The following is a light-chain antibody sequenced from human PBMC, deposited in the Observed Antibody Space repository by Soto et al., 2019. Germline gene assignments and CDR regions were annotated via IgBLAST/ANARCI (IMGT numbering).Light chain of an antibody. CDR2: TDN. CDR3: AAWDDSLNGVV. CDR1: SSNIGRNT. J-gene: IGLJ2*01. V-gene: IGLV1-44*01. Sequence: QSVLTQPPSGSGTPGLRVTISCSGSSSNIGRNTVNWYQQIPGTAPKLLMYTDNQRPSGVPARFSASKSGTSASLAISGLQSEDEADYYCAAWDDSLNGVVFGGGTKVTVL.